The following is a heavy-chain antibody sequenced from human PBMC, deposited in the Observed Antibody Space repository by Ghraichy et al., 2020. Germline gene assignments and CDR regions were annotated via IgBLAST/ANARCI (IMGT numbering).Heavy chain of an antibody. J-gene: IGHJ5*02. Sequence: SQTLSLTCTVSGGSISSSSYYWGWIRQPPGKGLEWIGSIYYSGSTYYNPSLKSPVTISVDTYKNQLSLKLSSVTAADTAVYYCAKDGGYSYGNCFDPWGQGTLVTVAS. CDR3: AKDGGYSYGNCFDP. CDR1: GGSISSSSYY. V-gene: IGHV4-39*02. D-gene: IGHD5-18*01. CDR2: IYYSGST.